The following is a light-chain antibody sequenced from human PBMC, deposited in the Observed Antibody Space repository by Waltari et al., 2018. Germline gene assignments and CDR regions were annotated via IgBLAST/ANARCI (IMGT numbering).Light chain of an antibody. J-gene: IGLJ3*02. CDR2: NDN. CDR3: AVWDDSLGGV. Sequence: QSVLTQPPSVSGTPGQRVTISCSGSNSNIGGNSVNWYQQVPGTAPKLLIYNDNQGPSGVPDRFSASKSGTSASLAITGRQSEDEADYYCAVWDDSLGGVFGGGTKLTVL. CDR1: NSNIGGNS. V-gene: IGLV1-44*01.